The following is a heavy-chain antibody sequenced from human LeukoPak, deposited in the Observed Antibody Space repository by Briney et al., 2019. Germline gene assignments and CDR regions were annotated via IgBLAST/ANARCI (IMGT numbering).Heavy chain of an antibody. CDR2: ISGSGGST. CDR3: ASGIVATREDAFDI. J-gene: IGHJ3*02. Sequence: GGSLRLSCAASGVTFSSYAMSWVRQAPGKGLEWVSAISGSGGSTYYADSVKGRFTIPRDNSKNTLYLQMNSLRAEDTAVYYCASGIVATREDAFDIWGQGTMVTVSS. D-gene: IGHD5-12*01. V-gene: IGHV3-23*01. CDR1: GVTFSSYA.